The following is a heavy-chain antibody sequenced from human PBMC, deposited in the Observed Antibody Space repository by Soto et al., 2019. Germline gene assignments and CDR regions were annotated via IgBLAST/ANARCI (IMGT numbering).Heavy chain of an antibody. D-gene: IGHD3-10*01. V-gene: IGHV1-3*01. CDR3: ARDLSFTMVRGVSYYFDY. CDR2: INAGNGNT. CDR1: GYTFTSYA. Sequence: VASVKVSCKASGYTFTSYAMHWVRQAPGQRLEWMGWINAGNGNTKYSQKFQGRVTITRDTSASTAYMELSSLRSEDTAVYYCARDLSFTMVRGVSYYFDYWGQGTLVTVSS. J-gene: IGHJ4*02.